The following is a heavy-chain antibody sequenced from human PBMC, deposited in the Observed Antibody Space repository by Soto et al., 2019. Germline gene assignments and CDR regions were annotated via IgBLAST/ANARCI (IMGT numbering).Heavy chain of an antibody. CDR3: AREGPAPYYYYGMDV. Sequence: QVQLVQSGGEVKKPGASVKVSCKTSGYSFTTYGISWVRQAPGQGLEWMGWISGYNGNTNYAQKFQGRVTMTTATSTSTANMELRSLRSDDTAVYYCAREGPAPYYYYGMDVWGQGSTVAVSS. CDR2: ISGYNGNT. CDR1: GYSFTTYG. J-gene: IGHJ6*02. V-gene: IGHV1-18*01.